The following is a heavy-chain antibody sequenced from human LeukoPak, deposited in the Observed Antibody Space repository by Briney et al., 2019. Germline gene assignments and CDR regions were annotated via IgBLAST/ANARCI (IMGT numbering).Heavy chain of an antibody. J-gene: IGHJ6*02. Sequence: SETLSLTCAVYGGSFSGYYWSWIRQPPGKGLEWIGEINHSGSTNYNPSLKSRVTISVDTSKNQFSLKLSSVTAADTAVYYCARDYGSGSYYYYYYGMDVWGQGTTVTVSS. CDR2: INHSGST. CDR3: ARDYGSGSYYYYYYGMDV. V-gene: IGHV4-34*01. CDR1: GGSFSGYY. D-gene: IGHD3-10*01.